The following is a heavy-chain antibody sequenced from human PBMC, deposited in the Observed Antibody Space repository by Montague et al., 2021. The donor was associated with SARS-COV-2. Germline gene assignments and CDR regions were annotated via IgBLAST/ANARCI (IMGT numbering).Heavy chain of an antibody. V-gene: IGHV4-39*01. D-gene: IGHD3-16*02. J-gene: IGHJ5*02. Sequence: SETLSLTCSVSGDSIRSSGYYWGWLRQPPGKGLEWIGTVYYSGSTNYNPSLKSRVTMPVDTSKNQFPLELRSVTAADTAVYYCARLGFVELWLNLGWFDPWGQGTLVTVSS. CDR1: GDSIRSSGYY. CDR2: VYYSGST. CDR3: ARLGFVELWLNLGWFDP.